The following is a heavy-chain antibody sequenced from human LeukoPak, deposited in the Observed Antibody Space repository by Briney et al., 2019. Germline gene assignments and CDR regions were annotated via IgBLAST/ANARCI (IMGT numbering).Heavy chain of an antibody. CDR2: ISSSGSTI. CDR1: GFTFSDYY. D-gene: IGHD6-13*01. V-gene: IGHV3-11*01. J-gene: IGHJ3*02. CDR3: ARARIAAAVQKSGYAFDT. Sequence: GGSLRLSCAASGFTFSDYYMSWIRQAPGKGLEWVSYISSSGSTIYYADSVKGRFTISRDNAKNSLYLQMNSLRAEDTAVYYCARARIAAAVQKSGYAFDTWGQGTMVTVSS.